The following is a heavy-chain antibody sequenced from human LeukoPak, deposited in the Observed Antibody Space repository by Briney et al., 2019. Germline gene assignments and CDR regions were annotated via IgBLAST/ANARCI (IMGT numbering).Heavy chain of an antibody. D-gene: IGHD3-22*01. J-gene: IGHJ3*02. Sequence: GGSLRLSCAASGFTFSSYSMNWVRQAPGKGLEWVSYISSSSSTIYYADSVKGRFTISRDNAKNSLYLQMNSLRAEDTAVYYCARDWDLYYYDSSGYLMVNAFDIWGQGTMVTVSS. V-gene: IGHV3-48*04. CDR3: ARDWDLYYYDSSGYLMVNAFDI. CDR2: ISSSSSTI. CDR1: GFTFSSYS.